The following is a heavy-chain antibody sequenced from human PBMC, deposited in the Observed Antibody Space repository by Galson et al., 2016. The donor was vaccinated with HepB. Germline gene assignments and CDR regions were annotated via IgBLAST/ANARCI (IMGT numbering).Heavy chain of an antibody. D-gene: IGHD6-19*01. CDR2: INWNTGSI. V-gene: IGHV3-9*01. CDR3: AKGSRGWLGGDFGY. Sequence: SLRLSCAASGFTFDDYAMHWVRQAPGKGLEWVSGINWNTGSIGYADSVKGRFSISRDNAKKSLYLQMNSLSAEDTALYYCAKGSRGWLGGDFGYWGHGFLVTVSS. CDR1: GFTFDDYA. J-gene: IGHJ4*01.